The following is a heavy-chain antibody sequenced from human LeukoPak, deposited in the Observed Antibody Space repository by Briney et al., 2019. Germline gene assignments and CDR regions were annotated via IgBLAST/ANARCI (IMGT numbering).Heavy chain of an antibody. CDR2: INGDATDI. Sequence: GGSLRLSCAASGFTFSTSWMHWDRRAPGKGLVWVSRINGDATDISYGESVKGRFTISRDNAKNMLYLQMNNLRAEDTAVYYCARENCGPVCSSLLDYWGRGLLVTVSS. V-gene: IGHV3-74*01. D-gene: IGHD2-21*02. CDR3: ARENCGPVCSSLLDY. CDR1: GFTFSTSW. J-gene: IGHJ4*02.